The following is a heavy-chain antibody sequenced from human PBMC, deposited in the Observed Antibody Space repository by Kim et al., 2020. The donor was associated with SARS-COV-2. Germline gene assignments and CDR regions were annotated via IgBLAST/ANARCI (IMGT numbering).Heavy chain of an antibody. D-gene: IGHD4-17*01. CDR3: ARQVTVTLKKYYFDY. V-gene: IGHV4-39*01. J-gene: IGHJ4*02. Sequence: PSLKSRVTISVDTSKNQFSLKLSSVTAADTAVYYCARQVTVTLKKYYFDYWGQGTLVTVSS.